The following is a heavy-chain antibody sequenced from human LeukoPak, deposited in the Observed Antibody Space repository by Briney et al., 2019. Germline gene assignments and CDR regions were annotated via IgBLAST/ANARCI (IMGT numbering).Heavy chain of an antibody. V-gene: IGHV1-3*01. D-gene: IGHD2-15*01. CDR3: ARDVVVAAKGRNYFGY. J-gene: IGHJ4*02. CDR2: INAGNGNT. Sequence: ASVKVSCKASGYTFTSYAMHWVRQAPGQRLEWMGWINAGNGNTKYSQKFQGRVTITRDTSASTAYMELSSLRSEDTAVYYCARDVVVAAKGRNYFGYWGQGTLVTVSS. CDR1: GYTFTSYA.